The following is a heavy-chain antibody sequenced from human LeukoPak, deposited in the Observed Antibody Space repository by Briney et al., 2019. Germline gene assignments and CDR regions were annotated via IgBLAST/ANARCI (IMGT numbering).Heavy chain of an antibody. CDR3: ARDRGVLRYFDWLLPLDY. CDR1: GGTFSSYA. V-gene: IGHV1-69*04. D-gene: IGHD3-9*01. J-gene: IGHJ4*02. Sequence: GASVKVSCKASGGTFSSYATSWVRQAPGQGLEWMGRIIPILGIANYAQKFQGGVTITADKSTSTAYMELSSLRSEDTAVYYCARDRGVLRYFDWLLPLDYWGQGTLVTVSS. CDR2: IIPILGIA.